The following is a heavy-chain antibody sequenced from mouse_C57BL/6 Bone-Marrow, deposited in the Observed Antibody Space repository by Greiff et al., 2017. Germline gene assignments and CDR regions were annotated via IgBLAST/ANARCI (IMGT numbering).Heavy chain of an antibody. CDR3: ARGDYGSSVFDY. D-gene: IGHD1-1*01. Sequence: VQLQQSGAELVKPGASVKMSCKASGYTFTSYWITWVKQRPGQGLEWIRDIYPGSGSTNYNEKFKSKATLTVDTSSSTAYMQLSSLTSEDSAVYYCARGDYGSSVFDYWGQGTTLTVSS. CDR2: IYPGSGST. V-gene: IGHV1-55*01. J-gene: IGHJ2*01. CDR1: GYTFTSYW.